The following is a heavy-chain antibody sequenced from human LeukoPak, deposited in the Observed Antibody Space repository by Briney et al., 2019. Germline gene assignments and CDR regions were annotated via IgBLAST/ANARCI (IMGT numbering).Heavy chain of an antibody. J-gene: IGHJ5*02. CDR2: IYYSGST. V-gene: IGHV4-59*01. D-gene: IGHD3-10*01. CDR1: GGSISSYY. CDR3: ARGVGVVRGVMKVFPCGWFDP. Sequence: SETLSLTCTVSGGSISSYYWSWIRQPPGKGLEWIGYIYYSGSTNYNPSLKSRVTISVDTSKNQFSLKLSSVTAADTAVYYCARGVGVVRGVMKVFPCGWFDPWGQGTLVTVSS.